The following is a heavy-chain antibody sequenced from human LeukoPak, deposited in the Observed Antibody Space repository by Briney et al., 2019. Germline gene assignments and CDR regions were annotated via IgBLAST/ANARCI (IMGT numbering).Heavy chain of an antibody. J-gene: IGHJ4*02. V-gene: IGHV3-48*02. D-gene: IGHD3-10*01. Sequence: GGSLRLSCAASGFTFSSYSMNWVRQAPGKGLEWVSYISSSSSTIYYADSVKGRFTISRDNAKNSLYLQMNSLRDEDTAVYYCARDYKPYYYGSGSYDYWGQGTLVTVSS. CDR1: GFTFSSYS. CDR3: ARDYKPYYYGSGSYDY. CDR2: ISSSSSTI.